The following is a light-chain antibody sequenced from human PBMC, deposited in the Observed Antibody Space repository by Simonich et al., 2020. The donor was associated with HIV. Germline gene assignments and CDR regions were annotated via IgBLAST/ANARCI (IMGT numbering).Light chain of an antibody. CDR3: QQYYSSPPT. J-gene: IGKJ3*01. Sequence: DIVMTQSPDSLAVSLGERATLNCKSSQSVLYSSNNKTYLAWYQQKPGPPPKLLIYWASTRESGGPDRFSGSGSGTDFTLTISSLQAEDVAVYYCQQYYSSPPTFGPGTKVDIK. CDR1: QSVLYSSNNKTY. V-gene: IGKV4-1*01. CDR2: WAS.